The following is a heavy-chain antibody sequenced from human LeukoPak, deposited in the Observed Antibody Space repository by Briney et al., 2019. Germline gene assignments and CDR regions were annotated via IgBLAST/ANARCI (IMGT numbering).Heavy chain of an antibody. CDR2: INHSGST. J-gene: IGHJ3*02. V-gene: IGHV4-34*01. CDR1: GGSFSGYY. CDR3: ARYPKWQQLVLFAFDI. D-gene: IGHD6-13*01. Sequence: PSETLSLTCAVYGGSFSGYYWSWIRQPPGKGLEWIGEINHSGSTNYNPSLKSRVTISVDTSKNQFSLKLSSVTAADTAVYYCARYPKWQQLVLFAFDIWGQGTMVTVSS.